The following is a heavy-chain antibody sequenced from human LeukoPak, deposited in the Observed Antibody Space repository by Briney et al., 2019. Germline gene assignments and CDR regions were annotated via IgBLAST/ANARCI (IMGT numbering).Heavy chain of an antibody. D-gene: IGHD6-13*01. V-gene: IGHV4-4*09. CDR1: GGSINSFY. CDR3: ARRSAGIAGGPGFDP. CDR2: IHPSGST. J-gene: IGHJ5*02. Sequence: SETLSLTCTVSGGSINSFYWSWIRQPPGKGLEWIGYIHPSGSTNYNPSLKSRVTISVDTSKNQVSLKLSSVTAADTAVYYCARRSAGIAGGPGFDPWGQGTLVTVSS.